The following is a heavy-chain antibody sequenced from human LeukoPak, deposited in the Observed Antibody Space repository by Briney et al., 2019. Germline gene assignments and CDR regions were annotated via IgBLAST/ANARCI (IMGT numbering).Heavy chain of an antibody. Sequence: ASETLSLTCTVSGYSISSGYYWGWIRQPPGKGLEWIGSIYHSGSTYYNPSLKSRVTISVDTSKNQFSLKLSSVTAADTAVYYCASRGHVGSGTYSPYDYWGQGTLVTVSS. V-gene: IGHV4-38-2*02. J-gene: IGHJ4*02. D-gene: IGHD3-10*01. CDR2: IYHSGST. CDR1: GYSISSGYY. CDR3: ASRGHVGSGTYSPYDY.